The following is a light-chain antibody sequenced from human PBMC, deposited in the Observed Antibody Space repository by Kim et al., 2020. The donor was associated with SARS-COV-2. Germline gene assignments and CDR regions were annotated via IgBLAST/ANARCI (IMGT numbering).Light chain of an antibody. Sequence: ETVLTQSPATLSLSPVERATLSCRASQSVSSYLAWYQQKPGRAPRLLIYDTSNRATGIPARFSGSGSGTDFSLTISSLEPEDFAVYYCQQRSNWPVTFGPGTRLEIK. CDR1: QSVSSY. CDR2: DTS. V-gene: IGKV3-11*01. CDR3: QQRSNWPVT. J-gene: IGKJ5*01.